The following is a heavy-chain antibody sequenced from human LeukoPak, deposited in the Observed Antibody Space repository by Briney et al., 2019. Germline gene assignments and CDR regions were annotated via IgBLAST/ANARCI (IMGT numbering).Heavy chain of an antibody. J-gene: IGHJ4*02. D-gene: IGHD3-22*01. Sequence: ASVKVSCKASGHTFTSYGISWVRQATGQGLEWMGWISAYNGNTNYAQKLQGRVTMTTDTSTSTAYMELRSLRSDDTAVYYCAQSYYYDSSGYYGGLDYWGQGTLVTVSS. CDR1: GHTFTSYG. CDR3: AQSYYYDSSGYYGGLDY. CDR2: ISAYNGNT. V-gene: IGHV1-18*01.